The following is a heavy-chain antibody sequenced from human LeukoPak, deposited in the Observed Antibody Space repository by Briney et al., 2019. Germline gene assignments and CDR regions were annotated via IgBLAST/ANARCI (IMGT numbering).Heavy chain of an antibody. CDR3: AAVAQTRPPGSSWWRDY. CDR2: IWYDGSNK. CDR1: GFTFSSYG. D-gene: IGHD6-13*01. V-gene: IGHV3-33*01. J-gene: IGHJ4*02. Sequence: GRSLRLSCAASGFTFSSYGMHWVRQAPGKGLEWVAVIWYDGSNKYYADSVKGRFTISRDNSKNTLYLQMNSLRAGDTAVYYCAAVAQTRPPGSSWWRDYWGQGTLVTVSS.